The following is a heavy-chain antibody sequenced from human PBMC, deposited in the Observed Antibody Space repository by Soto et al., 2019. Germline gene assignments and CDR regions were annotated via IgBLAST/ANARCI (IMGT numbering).Heavy chain of an antibody. Sequence: GGSLRLSCAASGFTFSSYAISWVRQAPGKGLEWVSAISGSGGSTYYADSVKGRFTISRDNSKNTLYLQMNSLRAEDTAVYYCAKDLNYDIFQAHANYWGQGTLVTVSS. CDR2: ISGSGGST. V-gene: IGHV3-23*01. CDR3: AKDLNYDIFQAHANY. J-gene: IGHJ4*02. CDR1: GFTFSSYA. D-gene: IGHD3-22*01.